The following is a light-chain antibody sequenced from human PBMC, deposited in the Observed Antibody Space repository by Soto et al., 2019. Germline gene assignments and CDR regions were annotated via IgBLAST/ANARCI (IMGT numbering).Light chain of an antibody. V-gene: IGLV2-14*01. CDR3: SSFTNNNTPHVV. CDR2: GVS. J-gene: IGLJ2*01. CDR1: SSDVGGYNY. Sequence: QSALTQPASVSGSPGQSITISCTGTSSDVGGYNYVSWYQQHPGKAPKLMIYGVSNRPSGVSTRFSGSKSGNTASLTISGLQAEDEADYYCSSFTNNNTPHVVFGGGTKLTVL.